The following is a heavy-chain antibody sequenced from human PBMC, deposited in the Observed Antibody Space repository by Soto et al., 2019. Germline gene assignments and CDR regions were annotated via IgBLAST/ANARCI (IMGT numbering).Heavy chain of an antibody. J-gene: IGHJ4*02. V-gene: IGHV3-7*01. CDR2: ISGGASDK. CDR3: VREDWHRFDS. D-gene: IGHD2-21*01. Sequence: EVQLVESGGRLVQPGGSLRLSCAASGFMFSAYWMSWVRQDPGKGLEWVATISGGASDKFYVDSVKGRFTISRDDSKNTLYLQRNSLGDEDTAVYYCVREDWHRFDSWGQGTLVTVSS. CDR1: GFMFSAYW.